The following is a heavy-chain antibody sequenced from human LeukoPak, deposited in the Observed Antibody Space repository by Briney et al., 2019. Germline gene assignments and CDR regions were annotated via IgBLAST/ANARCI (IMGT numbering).Heavy chain of an antibody. CDR2: IYTSGST. V-gene: IGHV4-4*09. Sequence: SETLSLTCTVSAGSISSYYWSWIRQPPGKGLEWIGYIYTSGSTNYNPSLKSRVTISVDTSKNQFSLKLSSVTAADTAVYYCARSYSSGWEAYYFDYWGQGTLVTVSS. D-gene: IGHD6-19*01. CDR3: ARSYSSGWEAYYFDY. J-gene: IGHJ4*02. CDR1: AGSISSYY.